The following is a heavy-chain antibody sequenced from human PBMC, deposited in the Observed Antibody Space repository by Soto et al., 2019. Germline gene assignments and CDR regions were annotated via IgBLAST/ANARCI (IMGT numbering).Heavy chain of an antibody. Sequence: QVQLQESGPGLVKPSQTLSLTCTVSGGSISSGDYYWSWIRQPPGKGLEWIGYIYYSGSTYYNPHLKSRVTISVDTAKNQFSLKLSSVTAADTAVYYCARDRLIVATIKDYYGMDVWGQGTTVTVSS. D-gene: IGHD5-12*01. V-gene: IGHV4-30-4*01. CDR1: GGSISSGDYY. CDR2: IYYSGST. CDR3: ARDRLIVATIKDYYGMDV. J-gene: IGHJ6*02.